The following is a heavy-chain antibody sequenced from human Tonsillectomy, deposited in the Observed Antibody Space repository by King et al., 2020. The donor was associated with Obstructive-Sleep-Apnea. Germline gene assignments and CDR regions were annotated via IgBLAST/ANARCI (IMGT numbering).Heavy chain of an antibody. D-gene: IGHD1-26*01. CDR3: AVGSR. J-gene: IGHJ4*02. Sequence: VQLVESGGGLVQPGGSLRLSCAASGFTFNIEWMSWVRQVPGKGLEWVVYINPDGRHKDLVASVKGRFTISRDNVKNSLYLQMSILRAEETAVYYCAVGSRWGQGTLVTVSS. V-gene: IGHV3-7*03. CDR2: INPDGRHK. CDR1: GFTFNIEW.